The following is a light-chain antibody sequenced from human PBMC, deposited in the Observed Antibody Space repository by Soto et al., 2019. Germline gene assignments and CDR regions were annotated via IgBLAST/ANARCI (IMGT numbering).Light chain of an antibody. CDR1: SSDVGRYNF. J-gene: IGLJ1*01. Sequence: QSALTQPPSASWSPGQSVTISCIGTSSDVGRYNFVSWYQHHPGKAPKLIIYEVTKRPSGVPDRFSGSKSGNTASLTVSGLQADDEADYFCSSYVGSNNYVFGTGTKVTVL. CDR3: SSYVGSNNYV. CDR2: EVT. V-gene: IGLV2-8*01.